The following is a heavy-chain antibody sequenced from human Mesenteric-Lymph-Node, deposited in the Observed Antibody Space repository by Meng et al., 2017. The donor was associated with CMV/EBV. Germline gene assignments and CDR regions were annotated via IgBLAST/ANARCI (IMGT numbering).Heavy chain of an antibody. CDR2: IYSGGSST. D-gene: IGHD3-3*01. V-gene: IGHV3-23*03. CDR3: ARDFGPRFLEWLYSYGMDV. CDR1: GFTFSSYA. J-gene: IGHJ6*02. Sequence: GESLKISCAASGFTFSSYAMSWVRQAPGKGLEWVSVIYSGGSSTYYADSVKGRFTISRDNSKNTLYLQMNSLRAEDTAVYYCARDFGPRFLEWLYSYGMDVWGQGTTVTVSS.